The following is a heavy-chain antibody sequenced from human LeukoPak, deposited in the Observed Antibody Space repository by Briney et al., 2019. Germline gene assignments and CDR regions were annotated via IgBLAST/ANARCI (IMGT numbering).Heavy chain of an antibody. Sequence: SETLSLTCTVSGGSISSYYWSWIRQPPGKGLEWIGYIYYSGSTNYNPSLKSRVTISVDTSKNQFSLKLSSVTAADTAVYYCAREALGLKIFGYWGQGTLVTVSS. CDR2: IYYSGST. J-gene: IGHJ4*02. CDR3: AREALGLKIFGY. D-gene: IGHD5-12*01. V-gene: IGHV4-59*01. CDR1: GGSISSYY.